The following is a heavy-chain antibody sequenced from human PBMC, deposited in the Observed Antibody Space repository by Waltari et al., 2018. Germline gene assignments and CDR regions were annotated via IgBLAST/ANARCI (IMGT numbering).Heavy chain of an antibody. J-gene: IGHJ4*02. CDR3: ARVSYANYFDY. V-gene: IGHV4-61*02. CDR2: VYIRGTT. Sequence: QLHLQESGPGLAKPSQTLSLICTVSRGSITRCSYHWSWIRQPAGKGLEWIGRVYIRGTTAYNPSLASRVTMSIDTSNNQFSLKVSSVTAADTAMYYCARVSYANYFDYWGQGALVTVSS. D-gene: IGHD3-16*01. CDR1: RGSITRCSYH.